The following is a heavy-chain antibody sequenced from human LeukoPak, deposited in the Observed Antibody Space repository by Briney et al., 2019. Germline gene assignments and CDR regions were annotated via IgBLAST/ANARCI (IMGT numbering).Heavy chain of an antibody. Sequence: GGSLRLSCAASGFTFSDYYMNWIRQAPGKGLEWVSYISRIGNYTNYADSVKGRFTISRDNAKNTLYLQMNSLRAEDTAVYYCARDLELVYYDSSGYDYWGQGTLVIVSS. J-gene: IGHJ4*02. CDR1: GFTFSDYY. V-gene: IGHV3-11*06. CDR3: ARDLELVYYDSSGYDY. CDR2: ISRIGNYT. D-gene: IGHD3-22*01.